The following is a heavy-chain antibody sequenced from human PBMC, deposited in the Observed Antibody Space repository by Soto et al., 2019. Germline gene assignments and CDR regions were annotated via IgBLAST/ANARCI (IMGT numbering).Heavy chain of an antibody. J-gene: IGHJ4*02. CDR2: IYYSGST. V-gene: IGHV4-59*01. CDR3: ARLRYSSGWTDY. D-gene: IGHD6-19*01. Sequence: PSETLSLTCTVSGGSISSYYWSWIRQPPGKGLEWIGYIYYSGSTNYNPSLKSRVTISVDTSKNQFSLKLSSVTAADTAVYYCARLRYSSGWTDYWGQGTLVTVSS. CDR1: GGSISSYY.